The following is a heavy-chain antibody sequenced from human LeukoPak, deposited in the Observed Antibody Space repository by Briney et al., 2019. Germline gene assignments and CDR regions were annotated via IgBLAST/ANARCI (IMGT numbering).Heavy chain of an antibody. CDR3: ARDGRQDSSGWYHRGWSDYYYYGMDV. Sequence: GGSLRLSCAASGFTFSSYSMNWVRQAPGKGLEWVSSISSSSSYIYYADSVKGRFTISRDNAKNSLYLQMNSLRAEDTAVYYCARDGRQDSSGWYHRGWSDYYYYGMDVWGQGTTVTVSS. V-gene: IGHV3-21*01. CDR2: ISSSSSYI. CDR1: GFTFSSYS. J-gene: IGHJ6*02. D-gene: IGHD6-19*01.